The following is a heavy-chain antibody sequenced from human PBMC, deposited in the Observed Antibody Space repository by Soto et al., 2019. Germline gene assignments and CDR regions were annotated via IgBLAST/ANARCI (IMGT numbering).Heavy chain of an antibody. D-gene: IGHD6-19*01. CDR2: IKHSGSS. J-gene: IGHJ3*02. Sequence: PSETLSLTCAAYAASFNHYYWNWIRQSPGQGLEWIGKIKHSGSSNYNPSLRSRVSISVDMSKNQFSLRLTSVTAADTAVYYCARGGSSDWQVPLDIWGHGSILTVSS. CDR1: AASFNHYY. CDR3: ARGGSSDWQVPLDI. V-gene: IGHV4-34*01.